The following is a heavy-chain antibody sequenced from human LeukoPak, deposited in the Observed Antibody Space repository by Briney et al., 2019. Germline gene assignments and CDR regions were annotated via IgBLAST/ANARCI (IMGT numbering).Heavy chain of an antibody. CDR3: MRERPRQTQQKVAEDC. V-gene: IGHV1-18*01. CDR1: GYTFTSYG. D-gene: IGHD6-13*01. Sequence: ASVKVSCKASGYTFTSYGISWVRQAPGQGLEWVAWISAYNGNTDYAQKFQDRVTVTTDTSTSTAYMEVRSLRSDDTGVYYCMRERPRQTQQKVAEDCWGQGTLVIVSS. J-gene: IGHJ4*02. CDR2: ISAYNGNT.